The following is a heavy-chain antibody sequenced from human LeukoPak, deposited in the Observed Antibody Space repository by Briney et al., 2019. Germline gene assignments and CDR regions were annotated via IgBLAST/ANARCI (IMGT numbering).Heavy chain of an antibody. J-gene: IGHJ4*02. V-gene: IGHV3-23*01. Sequence: GGSLRLSCAASGFTFSNYAMSWVRQAPVKGLECVSAISGGGDNTIYSDSVKGRFTISRDSSKNTLYLQMNSLRAEDTAVYFCAKKLTILRGGRVDDWGQGTLVTVSS. CDR3: AKKLTILRGGRVDD. CDR2: ISGGGDNT. D-gene: IGHD3-10*01. CDR1: GFTFSNYA.